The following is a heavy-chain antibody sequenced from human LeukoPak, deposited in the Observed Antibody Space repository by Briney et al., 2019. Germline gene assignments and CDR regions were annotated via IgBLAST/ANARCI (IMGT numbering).Heavy chain of an antibody. V-gene: IGHV3-11*06. D-gene: IGHD3-16*01. Sequence: GGSLRLSCAASGFTFSYYWMTWVRQAPGKGLEWISYLTGGGNDIKYADSVKGRFTISRDNAKNSLYLQMNTLRVEDTAVYYCVGGGLRYFDYWGQGTLVTVSS. CDR3: VGGGLRYFDY. J-gene: IGHJ4*02. CDR1: GFTFSYYW. CDR2: LTGGGNDI.